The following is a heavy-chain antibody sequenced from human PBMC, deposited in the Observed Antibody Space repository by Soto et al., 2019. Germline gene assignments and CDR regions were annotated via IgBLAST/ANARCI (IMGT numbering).Heavy chain of an antibody. CDR2: ISYDGSNK. Sequence: GGSLRLSCAASGFNFSSYAMHWVRQAPGKGLEWVAVISYDGSNKYYADSVKGRFTISRDNTKNTLYLQMNSLRAEDTAVYYCARDGGTIFGVVDYYYYGMDVWGQGTTVTVSS. CDR3: ARDGGTIFGVVDYYYYGMDV. CDR1: GFNFSSYA. D-gene: IGHD3-3*01. V-gene: IGHV3-30-3*01. J-gene: IGHJ6*02.